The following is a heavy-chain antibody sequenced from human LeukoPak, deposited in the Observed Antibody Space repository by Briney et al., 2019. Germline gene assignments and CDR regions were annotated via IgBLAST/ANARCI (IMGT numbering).Heavy chain of an antibody. J-gene: IGHJ4*02. D-gene: IGHD2/OR15-2a*01. CDR3: AGHHPRNTVDF. CDR1: GGSISSYQ. CDR2: ISYSGFT. V-gene: IGHV4-59*08. Sequence: SETLSLTCTVSGGSISSYQWSWIRQPPGKGLEWIGYISYSGFTNYSPSLKSRVTISLDTSKNQFSLKLTSVTAADTAVYYCAGHHPRNTVDFWGQGTLVTVSS.